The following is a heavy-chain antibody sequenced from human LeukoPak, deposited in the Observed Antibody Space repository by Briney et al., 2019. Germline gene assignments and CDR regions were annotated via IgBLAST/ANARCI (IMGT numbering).Heavy chain of an antibody. V-gene: IGHV4-4*09. Sequence: PSETLSLTCTVSGVSISSYFWTWIRQPPGKGLEWLAYIHTSGSTNYNPSLKSRVTISLDTSKSQFSLNLTSVTAADTAMYYCARHRRAVPAYYFDYWGPGAPVTVSS. CDR1: GVSISSYF. D-gene: IGHD6-19*01. J-gene: IGHJ4*02. CDR3: ARHRRAVPAYYFDY. CDR2: IHTSGST.